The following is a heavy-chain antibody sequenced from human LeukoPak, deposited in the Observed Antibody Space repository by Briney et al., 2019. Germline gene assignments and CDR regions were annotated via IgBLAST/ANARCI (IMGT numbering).Heavy chain of an antibody. D-gene: IGHD3-10*01. J-gene: IGHJ4*02. CDR3: ARDLYGSGSQPIDY. Sequence: GESLKISCAASGFTFSSYSMNWVRQAPGKGLEWVSSISSSSSYIYYADSVKGRFTISRDNAKNSLYLQMNSLRAEDTAVYYCARDLYGSGSQPIDYWGQGTLVTVSS. CDR1: GFTFSSYS. CDR2: ISSSSSYI. V-gene: IGHV3-21*01.